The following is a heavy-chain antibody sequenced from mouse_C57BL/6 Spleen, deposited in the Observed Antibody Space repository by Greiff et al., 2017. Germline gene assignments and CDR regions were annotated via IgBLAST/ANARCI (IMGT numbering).Heavy chain of an antibody. CDR1: GFTFSDYG. Sequence: EVKLVESGGGLVKPGGPLKLSCAASGFTFSDYGMHWVRQAPEKGLEWVAYISSGSSTIYYADTVKGRFTISRDNAKNTLFLQMTSLRSEDTAMYYCARKFLYYAMDYWGQGTSVTVSS. V-gene: IGHV5-17*01. CDR2: ISSGSSTI. CDR3: ARKFLYYAMDY. J-gene: IGHJ4*01.